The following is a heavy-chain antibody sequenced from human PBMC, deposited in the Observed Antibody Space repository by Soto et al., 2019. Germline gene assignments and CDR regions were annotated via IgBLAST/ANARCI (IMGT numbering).Heavy chain of an antibody. Sequence: QVQLVQSGAEVKKPGASVKVSCKASGYTFTSYDINWVRQATGQGLEWMGWMNPNSGNTGYAQKFQGRVTMTRNTSISTAHMELSSLRSEDTAVYYCATYFDWLLLDDAFDIWGQGTMVTVSS. CDR3: ATYFDWLLLDDAFDI. V-gene: IGHV1-8*01. D-gene: IGHD3-9*01. CDR1: GYTFTSYD. CDR2: MNPNSGNT. J-gene: IGHJ3*02.